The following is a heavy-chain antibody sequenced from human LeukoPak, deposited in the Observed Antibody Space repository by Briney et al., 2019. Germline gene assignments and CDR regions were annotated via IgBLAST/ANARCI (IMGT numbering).Heavy chain of an antibody. D-gene: IGHD3-22*01. CDR1: GYSFSNYW. V-gene: IGHV5-51*01. CDR3: ARVVGSGYRARHMDV. Sequence: GESLKISCEGSGYSFSNYWIAWVRQMPGKGLEWMGVIYPEDSDSRYSSPTFQGQVTISADKSMSTAYLHWSSLKASDTAVYYCARVVGSGYRARHMDVWGKGTTVTVSS. J-gene: IGHJ6*03. CDR2: IYPEDSDS.